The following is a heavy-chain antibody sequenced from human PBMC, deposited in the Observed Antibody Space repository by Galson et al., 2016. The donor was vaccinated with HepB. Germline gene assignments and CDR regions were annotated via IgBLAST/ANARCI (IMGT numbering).Heavy chain of an antibody. V-gene: IGHV3-23*01. D-gene: IGHD3-3*01. CDR3: AKVLEHGRGDF. CDR1: GFTFSTYA. J-gene: IGHJ4*02. CDR2: ISGSGGGT. Sequence: SLRLSCAASGFTFSTYAMSWVRQAPGKGLEWLSVISGSGGGTKYADSVKGWFTISRDNSKNTLYLQMNSLRAEDTAIYYCAKVLEHGRGDFWGQGTLVTVSS.